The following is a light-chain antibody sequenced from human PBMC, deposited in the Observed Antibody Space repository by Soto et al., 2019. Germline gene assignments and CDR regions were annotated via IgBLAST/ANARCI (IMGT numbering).Light chain of an antibody. Sequence: QSALTQPASVSGSPGQSITISCTGTSSDVGGYNYVSWYQQHPGKVPKLMIYDVFNRPSGVSTRFSGSKSGFTASLTISGLQAEDEADYYCSAYTSSSPVVIFGGGTKLTVL. CDR2: DVF. V-gene: IGLV2-14*01. J-gene: IGLJ2*01. CDR1: SSDVGGYNY. CDR3: SAYTSSSPVVI.